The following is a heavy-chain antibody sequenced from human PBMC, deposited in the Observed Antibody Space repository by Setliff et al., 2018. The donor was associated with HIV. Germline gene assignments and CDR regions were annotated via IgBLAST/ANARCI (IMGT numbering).Heavy chain of an antibody. J-gene: IGHJ4*01. CDR3: ARGALLAVFDFDH. D-gene: IGHD3-10*01. V-gene: IGHV1-18*01. CDR2: ISAYNGNT. Sequence: ASVKVSCKASGYTFTRYGISWVRQAPGQGLEWMGWISAYNGNTNYAEKLQGRITMTTDTYTGTAYMELRSLRSDDTAIYFCARGALLAVFDFDHWGHGTLVTVSS. CDR1: GYTFTRYG.